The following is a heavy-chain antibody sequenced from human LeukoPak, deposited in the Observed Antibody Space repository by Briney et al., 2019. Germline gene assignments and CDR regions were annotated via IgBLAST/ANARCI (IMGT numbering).Heavy chain of an antibody. CDR3: ARDRVEMTRVIDY. Sequence: PGGSLRLSCAAAGFPFSIYWMSWVRQAPGKGPEWVANINEDGSERYYVDSVKGRFTVSRDNAKNSVYLQMNSLRAEDTAVYYCARDRVEMTRVIDYWGQGTLVTVSS. CDR2: INEDGSER. V-gene: IGHV3-7*01. D-gene: IGHD1-1*01. J-gene: IGHJ4*02. CDR1: GFPFSIYW.